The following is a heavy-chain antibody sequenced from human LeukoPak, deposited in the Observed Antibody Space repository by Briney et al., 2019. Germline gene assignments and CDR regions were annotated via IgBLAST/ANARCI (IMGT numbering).Heavy chain of an antibody. CDR1: GGSFSGYY. CDR2: INHSGST. J-gene: IGHJ4*02. V-gene: IGHV4-34*01. Sequence: SETLSLTCAVYGGSFSGYYWSWIRQPPGKGLEWIGEINHSGSTNYNPSLKSRVTISVDTSKNQFSLKLSSVPAADTAVYYCARFATRSYFDYWGQGTLVTVSS. CDR3: ARFATRSYFDY.